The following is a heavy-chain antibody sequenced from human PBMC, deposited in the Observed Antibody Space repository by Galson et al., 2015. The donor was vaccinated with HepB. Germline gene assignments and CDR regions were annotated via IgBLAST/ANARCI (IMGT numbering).Heavy chain of an antibody. Sequence: SLRLSCAASGFTFSSYAMSWVRQAPGKGLEWVSAISGSGGSTYYADSVKGRFTISRDNSKNTLYLQMNSLRAEDTAVYYCAKGRFLEWLLSPLFDYWGQGTLVTVPS. CDR3: AKGRFLEWLLSPLFDY. V-gene: IGHV3-23*01. D-gene: IGHD3-3*01. J-gene: IGHJ4*02. CDR1: GFTFSSYA. CDR2: ISGSGGST.